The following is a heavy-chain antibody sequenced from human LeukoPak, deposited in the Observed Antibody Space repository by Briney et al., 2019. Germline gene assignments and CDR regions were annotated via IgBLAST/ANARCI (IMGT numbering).Heavy chain of an antibody. J-gene: IGHJ4*02. CDR3: ARRGLAGIDH. D-gene: IGHD6-13*01. CDR2: IYYSGST. CDR1: GGSISSYY. Sequence: SETLSLTCTVSGGSISSYYWSWIRQPPGKGLEWIGYIYYSGSTNYNPSLKSRVTISVDTSKNQFSLKLSSVTAADTAVYYCARRGLAGIDHWGQGTLVTVSS. V-gene: IGHV4-59*08.